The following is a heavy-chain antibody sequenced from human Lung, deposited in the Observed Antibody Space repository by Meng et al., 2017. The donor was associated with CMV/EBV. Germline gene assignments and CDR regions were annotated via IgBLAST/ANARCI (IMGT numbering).Heavy chain of an antibody. Sequence: SXAASGFIFGTFAMTWVRQAPGKGLEWVSSLSGSGGSTYYADSVKGRFIISGDSPKNTVFLQMNSLRAEDTAVYYCAKEPRSWYGGDGFDVWGHGTKVXSPQ. J-gene: IGHJ3*01. D-gene: IGHD6-13*01. CDR2: LSGSGGST. CDR1: GFIFGTFA. CDR3: AKEPRSWYGGDGFDV. V-gene: IGHV3-23*01.